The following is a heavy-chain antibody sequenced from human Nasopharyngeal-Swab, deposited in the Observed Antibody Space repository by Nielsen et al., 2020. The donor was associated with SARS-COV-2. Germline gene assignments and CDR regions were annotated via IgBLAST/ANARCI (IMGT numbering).Heavy chain of an antibody. V-gene: IGHV3-30*18. Sequence: GGSLRLSCAASGFTFSSYGMHWVRQAPGKGLEWVAVISYDGSNKYYADSVKGRFTISRDNSKNTLYLQMNSLRAEDTAVYYWAKGPYGYSYGAYYFDYWGQGTLVTVSS. CDR3: AKGPYGYSYGAYYFDY. D-gene: IGHD5-18*01. CDR2: ISYDGSNK. CDR1: GFTFSSYG. J-gene: IGHJ4*02.